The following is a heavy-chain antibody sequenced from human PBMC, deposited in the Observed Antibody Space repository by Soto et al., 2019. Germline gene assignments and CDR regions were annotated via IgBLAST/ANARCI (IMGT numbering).Heavy chain of an antibody. V-gene: IGHV4-31*03. CDR1: GASVSPGAYY. CDR2: IYENGYT. Sequence: SETLSLTCTVSGASVSPGAYYWVWVRLRPGKGLEWVGYIYENGYTYYSTSLKSRLTISLDSSNNQFSLGLTSVTAADPAVYYCVRSVRLTPMVYRWFDPWGHGTLATVSS. CDR3: VRSVRLTPMVYRWFDP. D-gene: IGHD5-18*01. J-gene: IGHJ5*02.